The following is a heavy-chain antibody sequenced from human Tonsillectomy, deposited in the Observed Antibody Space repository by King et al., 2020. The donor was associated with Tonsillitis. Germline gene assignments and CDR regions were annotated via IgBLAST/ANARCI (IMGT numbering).Heavy chain of an antibody. Sequence: VQLVESGGGVVQPGRSLRLSCAASGFTFSSYGMHCVRQAPGKGLEWVAVISYDGSNKYYVDSVKGRFTISRDNSKNTLYLQMNSLRAEDTAVYYCAKDFRGASDYWGQGTLVTVSS. V-gene: IGHV3-30*18. J-gene: IGHJ4*02. CDR1: GFTFSSYG. CDR2: ISYDGSNK. CDR3: AKDFRGASDY. D-gene: IGHD4/OR15-4a*01.